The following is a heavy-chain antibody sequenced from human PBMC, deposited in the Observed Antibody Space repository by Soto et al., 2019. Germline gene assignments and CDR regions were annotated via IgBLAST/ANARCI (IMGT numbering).Heavy chain of an antibody. D-gene: IGHD6-13*01. CDR3: AREQQLPLDY. J-gene: IGHJ4*02. CDR2: INPNSGGK. V-gene: IGHV1-2*04. Sequence: VKVSCKASGYTFTNYAIHWVRQAPGQGLEWMGRINPNSGGKNYAHNFQGWVTMSRYTSISPAYMELSGLIFDDTAVYYCAREQQLPLDYWGQGTLVTFSS. CDR1: GYTFTNYA.